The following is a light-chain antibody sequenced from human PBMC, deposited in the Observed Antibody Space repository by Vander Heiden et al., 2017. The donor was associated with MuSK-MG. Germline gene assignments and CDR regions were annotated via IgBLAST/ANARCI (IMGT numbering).Light chain of an antibody. CDR1: SSDVGSYNL. Sequence: QSALTQPASVPGSPGQSITISCTGTSSDVGSYNLVSWYHQHPGKAPKLMIYEGSKRPSGVSNRFSGSKSGNTASLTISGLQAEDEADYYCCSYAGSSTFVFGTGTKVTVL. CDR3: CSYAGSSTFV. V-gene: IGLV2-23*01. J-gene: IGLJ1*01. CDR2: EGS.